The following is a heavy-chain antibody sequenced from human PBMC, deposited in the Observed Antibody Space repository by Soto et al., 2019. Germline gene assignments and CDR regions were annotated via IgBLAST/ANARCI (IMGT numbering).Heavy chain of an antibody. D-gene: IGHD1-20*01. Sequence: VQLVEYGGGLVQPGGSLRLSCAASGFTFSSFWMAWVRQAPGKGLEWLASIKEDGSMAYYLDSVKGRFTISRDNAKNSLFLQMNSLRADDTAVYYCARDVAYNPQDYWGLGTLVTVSS. V-gene: IGHV3-7*04. J-gene: IGHJ4*02. CDR2: IKEDGSMA. CDR3: ARDVAYNPQDY. CDR1: GFTFSSFW.